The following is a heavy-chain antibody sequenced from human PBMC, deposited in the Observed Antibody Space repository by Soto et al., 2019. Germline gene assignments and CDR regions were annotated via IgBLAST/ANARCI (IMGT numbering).Heavy chain of an antibody. CDR1: GGSISSSSYY. J-gene: IGHJ6*03. CDR3: ARHVRLGRNYYYYYMDV. V-gene: IGHV4-39*01. CDR2: IYYSGST. Sequence: QLLASGPGLVKPSETLSLTCTVSGGSISSSSYYWGWIRQPPGKGLEWIGSIYYSGSTYYNPSLKSRVTISVDTSKNQFSLKLSSVTAADTAVYYCARHVRLGRNYYYYYMDVWGKGTTVTVSS. D-gene: IGHD4-17*01.